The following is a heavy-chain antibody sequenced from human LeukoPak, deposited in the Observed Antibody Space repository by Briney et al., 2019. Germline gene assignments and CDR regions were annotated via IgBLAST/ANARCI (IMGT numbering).Heavy chain of an antibody. CDR1: GGSISNDNYY. CDR3: ARDRTIFGVVMRWYFDL. Sequence: SQTLSLTCTVSGGSISNDNYYWSWIRQPAGKGLEWIGHIYTSGSTNYNPSLKSRVTISVDTSKNQFSLKLSSVTAADTAVYYCARDRTIFGVVMRWYFDLWGRGTLVTVSS. J-gene: IGHJ2*01. CDR2: IYTSGST. V-gene: IGHV4-61*09. D-gene: IGHD3-3*01.